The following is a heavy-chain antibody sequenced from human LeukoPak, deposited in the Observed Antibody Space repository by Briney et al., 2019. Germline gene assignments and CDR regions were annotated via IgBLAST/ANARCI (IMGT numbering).Heavy chain of an antibody. CDR2: ISSSSSYI. D-gene: IGHD2-2*01. J-gene: IGHJ6*03. CDR3: ARDRPARYCSSTGCYESDYYYYMDV. V-gene: IGHV3-21*01. Sequence: GGSLRLSCAASGFTFSSYSMNWVRQAPGKGLEWVSSISSSSSYIYYADSVKGRFTISRDNAKNSLYLQMNSLRAEDTAVYYCARDRPARYCSSTGCYESDYYYYMDVWGKGTTVTVSS. CDR1: GFTFSSYS.